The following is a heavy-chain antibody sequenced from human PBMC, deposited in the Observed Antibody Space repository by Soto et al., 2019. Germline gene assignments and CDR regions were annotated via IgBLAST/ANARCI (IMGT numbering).Heavy chain of an antibody. V-gene: IGHV5-51*01. D-gene: IGHD6-6*01. J-gene: IGHJ4*02. Sequence: SCQGSGCKFTIDWIASVRLMPGKGLEWMGMIYPGDSDTRYSPSFQGQVTISADKSITTAYLQWSSLSASDTAMYYCARSYSSSSYFDYWGQGDLVTVSS. CDR1: GCKFTIDW. CDR2: IYPGDSDT. CDR3: ARSYSSSSYFDY.